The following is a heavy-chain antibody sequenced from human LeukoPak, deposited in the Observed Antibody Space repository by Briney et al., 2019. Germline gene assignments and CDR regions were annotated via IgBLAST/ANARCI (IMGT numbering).Heavy chain of an antibody. V-gene: IGHV1-69*01. D-gene: IGHD4-23*01. Sequence: ASVKVSCKASGGTFSSYAISWVRQAPGQGLEWMGGIIPIFGTANCAQKFQGRVTITADESTSTAYMELSSLRSEDTAVYYCARRTVVNYFDYWGQGTLVTVSS. CDR2: IIPIFGTA. CDR1: GGTFSSYA. J-gene: IGHJ4*02. CDR3: ARRTVVNYFDY.